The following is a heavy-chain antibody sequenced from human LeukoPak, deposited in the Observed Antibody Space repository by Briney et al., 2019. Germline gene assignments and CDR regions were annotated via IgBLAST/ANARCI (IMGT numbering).Heavy chain of an antibody. J-gene: IGHJ3*02. CDR1: GFSFSIFE. Sequence: GGSLRLSSAASGFSFSIFEMDWVGQGPGKGLEGGLYIRGGGNNIYYADPLKDPFTIARDNPKNSLGLQMSRLRADDTALYDFARGGTDGLVNDEFVMWRQGTMVTVP. CDR3: ARGGTDGLVNDEFVM. D-gene: IGHD5-24*01. V-gene: IGHV3-48*03. CDR2: IRGGGNNI.